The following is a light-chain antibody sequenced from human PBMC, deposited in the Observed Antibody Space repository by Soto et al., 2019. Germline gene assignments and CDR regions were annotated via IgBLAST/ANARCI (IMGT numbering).Light chain of an antibody. Sequence: QPVLTQPPSASGTPGQRVTISCSGSSSNIGSTTVNWYQQLPGTAPKLLIYSNNQRPSGVPDRFSGSKSGTSASLAISGLQSEDEAHYYCATWDDSLNDVLFGGGTKVTVL. V-gene: IGLV1-44*01. CDR1: SSNIGSTT. J-gene: IGLJ2*01. CDR3: ATWDDSLNDVL. CDR2: SNN.